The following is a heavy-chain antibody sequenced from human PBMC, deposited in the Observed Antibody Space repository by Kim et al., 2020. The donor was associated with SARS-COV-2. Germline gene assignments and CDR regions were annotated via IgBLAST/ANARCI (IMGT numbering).Heavy chain of an antibody. J-gene: IGHJ6*04. V-gene: IGHV1-18*01. Sequence: NYAQKLQGRVTMTTDTSTSTAYMELRSLRSDDTAVYYCARDSKLRRAMDVWGKGTTVTVSS. CDR3: ARDSKLRRAMDV. D-gene: IGHD5-12*01.